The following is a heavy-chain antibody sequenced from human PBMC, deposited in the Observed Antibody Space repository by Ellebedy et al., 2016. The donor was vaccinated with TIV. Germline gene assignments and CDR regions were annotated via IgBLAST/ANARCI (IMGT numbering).Heavy chain of an antibody. J-gene: IGHJ6*04. CDR2: INHSGST. Sequence: SETLSLTXAVYGGSFSGYYWSWIRQPPGKGLEWIGEINHSGSTNYNPSLKSRVTISVDTSKNQFSLKLSSVTAADTAVYYCARATSYSSSFDVWGKGTTVTVSS. CDR3: ARATSYSSSFDV. D-gene: IGHD6-6*01. V-gene: IGHV4-34*01. CDR1: GGSFSGYY.